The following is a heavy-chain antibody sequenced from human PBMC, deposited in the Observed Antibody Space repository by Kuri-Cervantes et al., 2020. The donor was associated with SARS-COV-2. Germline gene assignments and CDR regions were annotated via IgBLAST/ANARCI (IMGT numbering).Heavy chain of an antibody. D-gene: IGHD5-18*01. J-gene: IGHJ4*02. CDR2: ISYDGSNK. Sequence: GESLKISCAASGFTFSSYAMHWVRQAPGKGLEWVAVISYDGSNKYYADSVKGRFTISRDNSKNTLYLQMNSLRAEDTAVYDCARGGYSYGYFDYWGQGTLVTVSS. CDR1: GFTFSSYA. CDR3: ARGGYSYGYFDY. V-gene: IGHV3-30-3*01.